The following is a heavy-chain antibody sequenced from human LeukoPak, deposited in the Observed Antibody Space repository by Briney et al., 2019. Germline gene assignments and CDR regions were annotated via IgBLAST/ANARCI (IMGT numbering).Heavy chain of an antibody. CDR1: GYTFTGNY. Sequence: GASVRVSCKASGYTFTGNYMHWVRQAPGQGLEWMGWINPNSGGTNYAQKFQGRVTMTRDTSISTAYMDLSRLRSDDTAVYYCARDTPELYYYMDVWGKGTTVTVSS. J-gene: IGHJ6*03. D-gene: IGHD2-15*01. CDR3: ARDTPELYYYMDV. CDR2: INPNSGGT. V-gene: IGHV1-2*02.